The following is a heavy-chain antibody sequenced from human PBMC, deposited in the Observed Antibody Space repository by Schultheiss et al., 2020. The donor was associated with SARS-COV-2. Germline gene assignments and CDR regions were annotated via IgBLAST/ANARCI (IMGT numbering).Heavy chain of an antibody. V-gene: IGHV4-61*08. D-gene: IGHD2-15*01. CDR3: AREYCSGGSCYPDY. CDR2: INHSGST. J-gene: IGHJ4*02. CDR1: GGSISSGDYY. Sequence: SETLSLTCTVSGGSISSGDYYWSWIRQPPGKGLEWIGEINHSGSTNYNPSLKSRVTISVDKSKNQFSLKLSSVTAADTAVYYCAREYCSGGSCYPDYWGQGTLVTVSS.